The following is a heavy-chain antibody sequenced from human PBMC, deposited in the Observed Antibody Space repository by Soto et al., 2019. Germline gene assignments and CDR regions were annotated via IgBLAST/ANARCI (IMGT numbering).Heavy chain of an antibody. Sequence: WGSLRLSCAASGFTFSNAWMLWVRQAQGKELEWIGLIRSKTDCVTADYAAPVKRRCTISRDDSTYKLYLQMNSLKTEDTDADYCTTADDYDGSDYSNYWGQGTLVTVSS. J-gene: IGHJ4*02. CDR3: TTADDYDGSDYSNY. CDR1: GFTFSNAW. D-gene: IGHD3-22*01. CDR2: IRSKTDCVTA. V-gene: IGHV3-15*01.